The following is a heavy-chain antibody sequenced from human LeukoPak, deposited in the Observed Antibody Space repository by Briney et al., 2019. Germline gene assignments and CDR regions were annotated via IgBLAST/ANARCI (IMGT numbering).Heavy chain of an antibody. D-gene: IGHD5-24*01. J-gene: IGHJ4*02. CDR3: ARHAVRDGYNRHNDY. V-gene: IGHV3-23*01. Sequence: PGGSLRLSCAASGFTFSSYAMSWVRQAPGKGLEWVSGIRVSGGSTYYADPVKGRFTISRDNSKNTLYLQMSSLKASDTAMYYCARHAVRDGYNRHNDYWGQGTLVTVSS. CDR2: IRVSGGST. CDR1: GFTFSSYA.